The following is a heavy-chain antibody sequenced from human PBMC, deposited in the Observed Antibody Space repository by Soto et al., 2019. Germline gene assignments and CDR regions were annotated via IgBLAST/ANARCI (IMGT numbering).Heavy chain of an antibody. J-gene: IGHJ6*02. D-gene: IGHD3-10*01. CDR1: GGSISGYY. CDR2: INHSGST. Sequence: PSETLSLTCAVYGGSISGYYWSWIRQPPGKGLEWIGEINHSGSTNYNPSLKSRVTISVDTSKNQFSLKLSSVTAADTAVYYCARGESRTSMVYYGMDVWGQGTTVTVSS. V-gene: IGHV4-34*01. CDR3: ARGESRTSMVYYGMDV.